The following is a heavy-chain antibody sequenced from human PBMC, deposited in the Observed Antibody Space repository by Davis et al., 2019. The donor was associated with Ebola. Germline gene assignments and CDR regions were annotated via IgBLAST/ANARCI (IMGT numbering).Heavy chain of an antibody. CDR3: ARAKSSSWYVY. CDR1: GFTFSSYA. V-gene: IGHV3-30-3*01. Sequence: PGGSLRLSCAASGFTFSSYAMHWVRQAPGKGLEWVAVISYDGSNKYYADSVKGRFTISRDNSKNTLYLQMNSLRAEDTAVYYCARAKSSSWYVYWGQGTLVTVSS. J-gene: IGHJ4*02. CDR2: ISYDGSNK. D-gene: IGHD6-13*01.